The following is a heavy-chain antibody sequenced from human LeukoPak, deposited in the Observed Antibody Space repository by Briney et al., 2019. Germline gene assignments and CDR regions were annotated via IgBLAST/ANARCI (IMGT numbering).Heavy chain of an antibody. D-gene: IGHD6-13*01. J-gene: IGHJ5*02. CDR2: IYFSGST. CDR1: GGSISSRNYY. V-gene: IGHV4-39*07. Sequence: PSETLSLTCTVSGGSISSRNYYWVWIRQPPGKGLEWIGTIYFSGSTYDNLSLKSRLTISVDTSQNQFSLKLSSVTAADTAVYYCARDLGIAAAGTRKNNWFDPWGQGTLVTVSS. CDR3: ARDLGIAAAGTRKNNWFDP.